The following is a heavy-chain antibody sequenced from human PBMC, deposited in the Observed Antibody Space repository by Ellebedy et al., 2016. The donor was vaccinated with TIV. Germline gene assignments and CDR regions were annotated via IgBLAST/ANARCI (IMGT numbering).Heavy chain of an antibody. CDR1: GCHFGGHA. V-gene: IGHV3-21*04. CDR2: ISSSSGDI. J-gene: IGHJ4*02. CDR3: ARFRYTSAWHLGHNGLDC. Sequence: GESLKISCAASGCHFGGHAMKWFRPAPGKGLEWVLSISSSSGDISYADSVYGRFTISRDNAAQSLYLQINNLRADDTAVYYCARFRYTSAWHLGHNGLDCWGQGTLVSVSS. D-gene: IGHD6-19*01.